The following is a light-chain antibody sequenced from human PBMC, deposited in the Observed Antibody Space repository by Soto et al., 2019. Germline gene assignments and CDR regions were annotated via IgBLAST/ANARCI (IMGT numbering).Light chain of an antibody. Sequence: QSVLTQPPSVSAAPGQKVTISCSGSSSNIGDNYVSWYQQHPGTAPKLLIYDSNNRPSGIPDRFSGSKSGTSATLGITGLQTGDEADYYCRTWESSLSAVVFGGGTKLTVL. CDR2: DSN. CDR1: SSNIGDNY. CDR3: RTWESSLSAVV. V-gene: IGLV1-51*01. J-gene: IGLJ2*01.